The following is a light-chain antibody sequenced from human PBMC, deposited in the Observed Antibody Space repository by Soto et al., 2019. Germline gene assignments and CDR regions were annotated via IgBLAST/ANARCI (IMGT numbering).Light chain of an antibody. CDR1: QSISNY. V-gene: IGKV1-39*01. CDR2: AAS. Sequence: DIQMTQSPSTLSASVGDTVTITCRASQSISNYLNWYQQKPGKAPKLLIYAASSLQSGVPSRFSGSASGTDFTLTISSLQPEDFATYYCQQSYTTPHTFGLGTKVDIK. J-gene: IGKJ2*01. CDR3: QQSYTTPHT.